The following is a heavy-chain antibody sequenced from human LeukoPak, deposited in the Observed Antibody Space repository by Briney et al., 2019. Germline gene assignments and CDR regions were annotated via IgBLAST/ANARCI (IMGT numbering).Heavy chain of an antibody. J-gene: IGHJ3*02. D-gene: IGHD1-26*01. V-gene: IGHV4-4*07. CDR1: GGSISSYY. CDR3: ARHGRWELLMSAFDI. Sequence: SETLSLTCTVSGGSISSYYWSWIRQPAGKGLEWIGRIYTSGSTNYNPSLKSRVTISVDTSKNQFSLKLSSVTAADTAVYYCARHGRWELLMSAFDIWGQGTMVTVSS. CDR2: IYTSGST.